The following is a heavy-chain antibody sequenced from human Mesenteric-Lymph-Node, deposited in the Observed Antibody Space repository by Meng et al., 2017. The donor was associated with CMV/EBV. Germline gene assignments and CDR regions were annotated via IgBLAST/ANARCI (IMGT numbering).Heavy chain of an antibody. V-gene: IGHV3-74*01. CDR2: INSDDSST. Sequence: GESLKISCAASGFTFSTYWMHWVRQAPGKGLVWVSRINSDDSSTNYADSVKGRFTISRGNAKNTLYLQMNSLRAEDTAVYYCARDRGGTYYGGFDYWGQGTLVTVSS. CDR1: GFTFSTYW. D-gene: IGHD1-26*01. J-gene: IGHJ4*02. CDR3: ARDRGGTYYGGFDY.